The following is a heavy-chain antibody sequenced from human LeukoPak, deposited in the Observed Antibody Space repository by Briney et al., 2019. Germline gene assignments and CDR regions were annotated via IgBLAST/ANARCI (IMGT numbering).Heavy chain of an antibody. J-gene: IGHJ4*02. D-gene: IGHD3-10*01. Sequence: SETLSLTCTVSGGSISSSSYYWGWIRQPPGKGLEWIGGIYYSGSTYYNPSLKSRVTISVGTSKNQFSLKLSSVTAADTAVYYCARIQSARGVIEDGVDYWGQGTLVTVSS. CDR1: GGSISSSSYY. V-gene: IGHV4-39*01. CDR2: IYYSGST. CDR3: ARIQSARGVIEDGVDY.